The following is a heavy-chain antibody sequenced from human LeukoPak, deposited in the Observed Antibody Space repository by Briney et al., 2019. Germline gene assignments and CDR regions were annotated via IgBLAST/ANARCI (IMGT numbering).Heavy chain of an antibody. V-gene: IGHV3-33*06. D-gene: IGHD6-19*01. J-gene: IGHJ6*02. CDR2: IWFEGSNK. CDR3: AKAVAATGHYYFCMDV. Sequence: GGSLRLSCTASGFTLSSYGMHGVGQAPGKGLEWGAVIWFEGSNKYYAYSVLRRLTISRDNSKSSLYLQMNSLTAEDTAVYYCAKAVAATGHYYFCMDVWGQGTTVTVSS. CDR1: GFTLSSYG.